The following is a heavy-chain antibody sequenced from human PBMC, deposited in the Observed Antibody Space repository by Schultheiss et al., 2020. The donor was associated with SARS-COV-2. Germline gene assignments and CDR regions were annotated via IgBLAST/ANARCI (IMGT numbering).Heavy chain of an antibody. CDR3: ARGPLSWFDP. V-gene: IGHV4-59*12. CDR2: IYYSGST. CDR1: GGSISSYY. J-gene: IGHJ5*02. Sequence: SETLSLTCTVSGGSISSYYWSWIRQPPGKGLEWIGYIYYSGSTNYNPSLKSRVTISVDTSKNQFSLKLSSVTAADTAVYYCARGPLSWFDPWGQGTLVTVSS.